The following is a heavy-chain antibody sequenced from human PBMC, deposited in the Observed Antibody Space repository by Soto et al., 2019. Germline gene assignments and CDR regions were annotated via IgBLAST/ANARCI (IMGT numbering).Heavy chain of an antibody. J-gene: IGHJ4*02. V-gene: IGHV1-46*03. Sequence: ASVKVSCKASGYTFTTYYMHWVRQAPGQGLEWMGIINPSSGSTSYAQNFQGRVTMTRDTSTSTVYMELSSLRSEDTALYYCSRGYSSGWLRNDYWGQGTLVTVSS. CDR1: GYTFTTYY. CDR3: SRGYSSGWLRNDY. D-gene: IGHD6-19*01. CDR2: INPSSGST.